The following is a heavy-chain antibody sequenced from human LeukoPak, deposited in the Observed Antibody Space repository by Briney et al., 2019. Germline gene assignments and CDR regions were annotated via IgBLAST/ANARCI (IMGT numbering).Heavy chain of an antibody. J-gene: IGHJ4*02. CDR3: AGDQGDFWSGYSYFDY. D-gene: IGHD3-3*01. V-gene: IGHV3-11*04. Sequence: GGSLRLSCAASGFTFSDYYMSWIRQAPGKGLEWVSYISSSGSTIYYADSVEGRFTISRDNAKNSLYLQMNSLRAEDTAVYYCAGDQGDFWSGYSYFDYWGQGTLVTVSS. CDR1: GFTFSDYY. CDR2: ISSSGSTI.